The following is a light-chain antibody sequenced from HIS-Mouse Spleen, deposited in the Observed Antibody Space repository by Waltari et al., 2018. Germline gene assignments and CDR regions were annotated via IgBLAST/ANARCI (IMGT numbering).Light chain of an antibody. Sequence: ALTQPAPFSGPPGQSFTIPCTGPSRDVGVYNLSPGYHQPPGKAPKLMIYESSKRPLGVSNRFSGSKSGNTASLTISGLQAEDEDDYYCCSYAGSSTWVFGGGTKLTVL. CDR2: ESS. CDR3: CSYAGSSTWV. V-gene: IGLV2-23*01. CDR1: SRDVGVYNL. J-gene: IGLJ3*02.